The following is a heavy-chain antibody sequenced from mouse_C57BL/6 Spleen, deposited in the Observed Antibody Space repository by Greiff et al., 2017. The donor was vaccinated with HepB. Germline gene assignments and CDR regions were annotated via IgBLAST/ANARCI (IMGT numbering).Heavy chain of an antibody. CDR3: ARDRTAQAPGWFAY. V-gene: IGHV5-4*01. J-gene: IGHJ3*01. D-gene: IGHD3-2*02. CDR2: ISDGGSYT. Sequence: EVQLVESGGGLVKPGGSLKLSCAASGFTFSSYAMSWVRQTPEKRLEWVATISDGGSYTYYPDNVKGRFTISRDNAKNNLYLQMSHLKSEDTAMYYCARDRTAQAPGWFAYWGQGTLVTVSA. CDR1: GFTFSSYA.